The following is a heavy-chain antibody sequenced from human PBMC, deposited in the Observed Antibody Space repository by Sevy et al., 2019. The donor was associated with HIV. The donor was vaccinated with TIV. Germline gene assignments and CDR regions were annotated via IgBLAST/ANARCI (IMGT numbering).Heavy chain of an antibody. V-gene: IGHV3-30-3*01. CDR3: ARAYSSSRTVYFDY. J-gene: IGHJ4*02. CDR2: ISYDGSNK. CDR1: GFTFSSYA. Sequence: GGSLRLSCAASGFTFSSYAMHWVRQAPGKGLEWVAAISYDGSNKYYADSVKGRLTISIDNSKNTLYLQMNSLRAEDTAVYYCARAYSSSRTVYFDYWGQGTLVTVSS. D-gene: IGHD6-13*01.